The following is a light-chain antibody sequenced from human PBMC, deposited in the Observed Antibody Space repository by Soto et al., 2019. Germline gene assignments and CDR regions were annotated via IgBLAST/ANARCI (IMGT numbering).Light chain of an antibody. CDR1: QAISSA. Sequence: AIQLTQSPSSLSASIGDRVTITCRASQAISSALAWYQQKTGKPPSLLVYDASTLESGVPSRVTGSGSGTDFTLTISNLQPEDFATYYCQHFGGYPRTFGQGTRLEIK. CDR3: QHFGGYPRT. CDR2: DAS. V-gene: IGKV1-13*02. J-gene: IGKJ5*01.